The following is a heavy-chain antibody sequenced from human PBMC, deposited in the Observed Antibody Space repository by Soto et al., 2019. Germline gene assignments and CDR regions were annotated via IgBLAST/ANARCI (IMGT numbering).Heavy chain of an antibody. CDR3: ARDPYYYYGSGSYTDY. CDR1: GFTFSSYW. Sequence: EVQLVESGGGLVQPGGSLRLSCAASGFTFSSYWMSWVRQAPGKGLEWVANIKQDGSEKYYVDSVKGRFTISRDNAKNSLYLQMTSLRAEDTAVYYCARDPYYYYGSGSYTDYWGQGTLVTVSS. J-gene: IGHJ4*02. D-gene: IGHD3-10*01. CDR2: IKQDGSEK. V-gene: IGHV3-7*01.